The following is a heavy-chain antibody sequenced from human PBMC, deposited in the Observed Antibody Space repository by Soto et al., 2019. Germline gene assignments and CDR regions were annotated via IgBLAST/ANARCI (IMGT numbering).Heavy chain of an antibody. D-gene: IGHD4-17*01. CDR2: IKQDGSEK. CDR1: GFTFSSYW. CDR3: ARDDYGGKGYYYYYGMDV. J-gene: IGHJ6*02. Sequence: TGWSLRLSCAASGFTFSSYWMSWVRQAPGKGLEWVANIKQDGSEKYYVDSVKGRFTISRDNAKNSLYLQMNSLRAEDTAVYYCARDDYGGKGYYYYYGMDVWGQGTTVTVSS. V-gene: IGHV3-7*01.